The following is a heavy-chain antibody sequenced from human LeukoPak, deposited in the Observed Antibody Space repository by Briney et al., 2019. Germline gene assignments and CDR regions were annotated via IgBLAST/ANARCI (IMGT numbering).Heavy chain of an antibody. D-gene: IGHD3-22*01. J-gene: IGHJ4*02. CDR1: GFTFSSYA. CDR3: ARDYYDSSGSSLPFDF. V-gene: IGHV3-23*01. Sequence: GGSLRLSCAASGFTFSSYAMSWVRQAPGKGLEWVSAISGSGGSTYYADSVKGRFTISRDNAKNTLYLQMNSLRAEDTAVYYCARDYYDSSGSSLPFDFWGQGTLVTVSS. CDR2: ISGSGGST.